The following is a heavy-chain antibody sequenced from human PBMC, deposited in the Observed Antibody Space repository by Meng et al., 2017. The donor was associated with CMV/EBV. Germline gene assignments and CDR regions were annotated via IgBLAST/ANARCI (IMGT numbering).Heavy chain of an antibody. D-gene: IGHD3-10*01. CDR1: GYTFTSYG. V-gene: IGHV1-18*01. J-gene: IGHJ4*02. Sequence: KASGYTFTSYGISWVRQAPGQGLEWMGWISAYNGNTNYAQKLQGRVTMTTDTSTSTAYMELRSPRSDDTAVYYCARSPPGAILYDFDYWGQGTLVTVSS. CDR3: ARSPPGAILYDFDY. CDR2: ISAYNGNT.